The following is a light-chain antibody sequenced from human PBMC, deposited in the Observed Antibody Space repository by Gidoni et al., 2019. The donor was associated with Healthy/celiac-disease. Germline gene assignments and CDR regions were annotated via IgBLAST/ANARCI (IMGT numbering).Light chain of an antibody. CDR1: QSVSSN. CDR2: GAS. Sequence: EIVMTQSRATLSVSPGERATLSCRASQSVSSNLAWYQQKPGQAPRLLIYGASTRATGIPARFSGSGSGTEFTLTISSLQSEDFAVYYCQQYNNWPPLTFGGXTKVEIK. J-gene: IGKJ4*01. V-gene: IGKV3-15*01. CDR3: QQYNNWPPLT.